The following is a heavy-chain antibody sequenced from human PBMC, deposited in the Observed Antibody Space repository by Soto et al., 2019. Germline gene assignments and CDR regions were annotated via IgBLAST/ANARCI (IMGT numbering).Heavy chain of an antibody. CDR2: INPNSVGT. CDR1: GYTFTGYY. J-gene: IGHJ6*02. Sequence: ASVKVSCKASGYTFTGYYMHLVRQAPGQGLEWMGWINPNSVGTNYAQKFQGWVTMTRDTSISNPYMELSRLRSDDTAVYYCATGRQTHRYGMYFWGQGTPVTVSS. CDR3: ATGRQTHRYGMYF. D-gene: IGHD3-10*01. V-gene: IGHV1-2*04.